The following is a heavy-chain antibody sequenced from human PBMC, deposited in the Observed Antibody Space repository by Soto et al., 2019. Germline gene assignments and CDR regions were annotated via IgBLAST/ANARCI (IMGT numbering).Heavy chain of an antibody. Sequence: GASVKVSCKASGYTFTGYYMHWVRQAPGQGLEWMGWINPNSGGTNYAQKFQGWVTMTRDTSTSTAYMELRSLRSDDTAVYYCARENYSDYVLDYYFDYWGQGTLVTVSS. CDR2: INPNSGGT. CDR1: GYTFTGYY. J-gene: IGHJ4*02. CDR3: ARENYSDYVLDYYFDY. V-gene: IGHV1-2*04. D-gene: IGHD4-17*01.